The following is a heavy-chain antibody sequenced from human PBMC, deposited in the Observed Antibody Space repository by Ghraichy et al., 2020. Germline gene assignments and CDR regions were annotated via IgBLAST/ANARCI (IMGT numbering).Heavy chain of an antibody. CDR1: ELIFSNYA. J-gene: IGHJ4*01. CDR2: IENSGSNR. CDR3: AKANGYSTGWWVDYFDY. V-gene: IGHV3-23*01. D-gene: IGHD6-19*01. Sequence: GGSLRLYCAASELIFSNYAMSWVRQAPGKGLEWVSSIENSGSNRYYADSVKGRFTISRDNSKNTLYLQMDSLRVEDTAVYYCAKANGYSTGWWVDYFDYWGHGSLVTVSS.